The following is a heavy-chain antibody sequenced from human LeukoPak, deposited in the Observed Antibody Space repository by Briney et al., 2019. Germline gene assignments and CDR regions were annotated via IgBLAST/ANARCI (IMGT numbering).Heavy chain of an antibody. Sequence: PSETLSLTCTVSGGSISSSSYYWGWIRQPPGKGLEWIGCIYYSGSTYYNPSLKSRVTISVDTSKNQFSLKLSSVTAADTAVYYCARDAPSLAVPIFGVAPGWFDPWGQGTLVTVSS. CDR1: GGSISSSSYY. V-gene: IGHV4-39*07. D-gene: IGHD3-3*01. J-gene: IGHJ5*02. CDR3: ARDAPSLAVPIFGVAPGWFDP. CDR2: IYYSGST.